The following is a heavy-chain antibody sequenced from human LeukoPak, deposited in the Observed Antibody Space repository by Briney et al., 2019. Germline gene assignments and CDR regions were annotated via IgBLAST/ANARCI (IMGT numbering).Heavy chain of an antibody. Sequence: SVKVSCKASGGTLSRYAISWVRQAPGQGLEWMGGIIPILGTANYAQKFQGRVTITADESTGTAYMELSSLRSDDTAVYNCARGYDFWSGPPQQAFDYWGQGTLVTVSS. CDR1: GGTLSRYA. J-gene: IGHJ4*02. D-gene: IGHD3-3*01. V-gene: IGHV1-69*01. CDR3: ARGYDFWSGPPQQAFDY. CDR2: IIPILGTA.